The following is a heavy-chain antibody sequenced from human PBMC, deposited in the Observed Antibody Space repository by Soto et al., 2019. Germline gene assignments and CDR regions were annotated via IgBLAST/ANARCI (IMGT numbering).Heavy chain of an antibody. CDR2: ISGSGGST. Sequence: PGGSLRLSCAASGFTFSSHAMSWVRQAPGKGLEWVSAISGSGGSTYYADSVKGRFTISRDNSKNTLYLQMNSLRAEDTAVYYCASSELRYCSGSSCQNNHPSKYYYYYYGMDVWGQGTTVTVSS. J-gene: IGHJ6*02. CDR1: GFTFSSHA. D-gene: IGHD2-15*01. CDR3: ASSELRYCSGSSCQNNHPSKYYYYYYGMDV. V-gene: IGHV3-23*01.